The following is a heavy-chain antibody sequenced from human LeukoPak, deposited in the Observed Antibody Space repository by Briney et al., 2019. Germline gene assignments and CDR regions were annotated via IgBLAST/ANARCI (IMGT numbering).Heavy chain of an antibody. CDR3: AKGLAVASLDGY. CDR1: GFNFSRYA. Sequence: GGSLRLSCAAPGFNFSRYAMIWVRQPPGKWLPWVSTITGSGGTAYYADSVKGRFTISRDDSRNTLFLQMNSLRAEDTAVYYCAKGLAVASLDGYWGQGTLVTVSS. V-gene: IGHV3-23*01. CDR2: ITGSGGTA. D-gene: IGHD6-19*01. J-gene: IGHJ4*02.